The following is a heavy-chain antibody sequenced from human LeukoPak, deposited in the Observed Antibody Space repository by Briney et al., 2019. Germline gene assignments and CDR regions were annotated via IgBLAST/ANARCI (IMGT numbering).Heavy chain of an antibody. CDR3: ARMGLAAAAADY. V-gene: IGHV4-4*07. D-gene: IGHD6-13*01. CDR1: GGSISSYY. CDR2: IYSSGST. J-gene: IGHJ4*02. Sequence: SETLSLTCTVSGGSISSYYWSWIRQPAGKGLEWIGYIYSSGSTNYNPSLKSRITMSKDTSKNQFSLKLSSVTAADTAVYYCARMGLAAAAADYWGQGTLVTVSS.